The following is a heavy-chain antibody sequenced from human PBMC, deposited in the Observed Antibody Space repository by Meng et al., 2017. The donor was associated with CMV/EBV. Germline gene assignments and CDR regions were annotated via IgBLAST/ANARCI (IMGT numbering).Heavy chain of an antibody. CDR2: ISSSSSDI. CDR1: GFTFSSYS. D-gene: IGHD1-1*01. Sequence: GESLKLSCAASGFTFSSYSMNWVRQAPGKGLEWVSSISSSSSDIYYADSVKGRFTISRDNAKNSLYLQMNSLRAEDTAVYYCANFNWNGPDWGQGTLVTVSS. CDR3: ANFNWNGPD. J-gene: IGHJ4*02. V-gene: IGHV3-21*01.